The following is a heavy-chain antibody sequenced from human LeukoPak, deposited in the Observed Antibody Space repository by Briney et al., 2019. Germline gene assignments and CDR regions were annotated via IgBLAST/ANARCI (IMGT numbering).Heavy chain of an antibody. CDR1: GVTFSDYS. V-gene: IGHV3-21*01. D-gene: IGHD4/OR15-4a*01. CDR2: ISRRSRHV. CDR3: VRDLLGSGATTAYLHH. J-gene: IGHJ1*01. Sequence: GGSLRLSCTASGVTFSDYSMNWVRQAPGKGLEWVSSISRRSRHVYYAGSVKGRFTISRDNAKNSLYLQMNSLRAEDMAVYFCVRDLLGSGATTAYLHHWSQGTLVTVSS.